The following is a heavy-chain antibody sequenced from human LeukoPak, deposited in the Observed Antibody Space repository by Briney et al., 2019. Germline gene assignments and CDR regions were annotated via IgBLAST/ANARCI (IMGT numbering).Heavy chain of an antibody. CDR2: IYSGGST. J-gene: IGHJ5*02. CDR3: ARDVGHCDFWSGYTPTVRGP. Sequence: GGSLRLSCAASGFTVSSNYMSWVRQAPGKGLEWVSVIYSGGSTYYADSVKGRFTISRDNSKNTLYLQMNSLRAEDTAVYYCARDVGHCDFWSGYTPTVRGPWGQGTLVTVSS. V-gene: IGHV3-53*01. D-gene: IGHD3-3*01. CDR1: GFTVSSNY.